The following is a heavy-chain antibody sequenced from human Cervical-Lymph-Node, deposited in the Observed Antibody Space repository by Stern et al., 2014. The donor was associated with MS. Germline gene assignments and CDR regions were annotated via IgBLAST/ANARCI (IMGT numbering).Heavy chain of an antibody. Sequence: VQLVESGAEVKKPGSSVKVSCKASGGTFSSYAISWVRQAPGQGLEWMGGIIPIFGTANYAQKFQGRVTFTADESTSTAYMELSSVRSEDTAVYYCARDLVGSSGPYGMDVWGQGTTVTVSS. V-gene: IGHV1-69*01. CDR2: IIPIFGTA. J-gene: IGHJ6*02. CDR1: GGTFSSYA. D-gene: IGHD6-19*01. CDR3: ARDLVGSSGPYGMDV.